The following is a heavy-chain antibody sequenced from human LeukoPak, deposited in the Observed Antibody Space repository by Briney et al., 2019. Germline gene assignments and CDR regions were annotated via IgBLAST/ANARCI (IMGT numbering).Heavy chain of an antibody. J-gene: IGHJ2*01. CDR2: ISGSGGST. CDR3: AKTLRAYYYDSSGLRGWYFDL. Sequence: PGGSLRLSCAASGFTFSSYAMSWVRQAPGKGLEWVSAISGSGGSTYYADSVKGRFTISRDNSKNTLYLQMNSLRAEDTAVYYCAKTLRAYYYDSSGLRGWYFDLWGRGTLVTVSS. CDR1: GFTFSSYA. V-gene: IGHV3-23*01. D-gene: IGHD3-22*01.